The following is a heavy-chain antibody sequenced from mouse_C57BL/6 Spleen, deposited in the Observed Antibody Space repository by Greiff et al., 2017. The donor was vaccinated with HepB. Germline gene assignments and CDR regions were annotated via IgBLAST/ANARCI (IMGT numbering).Heavy chain of an antibody. Sequence: QVQLQQPGAELVRPGTSVKLSCKASGYTFTSYWMHWVKQRPGQGLEWIGVIDPSDSYTNYNQKFKGKATLTVDTSSSTAYMQLSSLTSEDSAVYYCARRGGSSPLDYWGQGTTLTVSS. CDR1: GYTFTSYW. V-gene: IGHV1-59*01. CDR2: IDPSDSYT. D-gene: IGHD1-1*01. J-gene: IGHJ2*01. CDR3: ARRGGSSPLDY.